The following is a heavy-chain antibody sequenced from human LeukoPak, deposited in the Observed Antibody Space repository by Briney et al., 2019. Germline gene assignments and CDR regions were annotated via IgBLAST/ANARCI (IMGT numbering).Heavy chain of an antibody. CDR3: AKGTRGRTTANIDY. CDR2: ISGSGGST. J-gene: IGHJ4*02. CDR1: GFTFSSYA. Sequence: GGSLRLSCAASGFTFSSYAMSWVRQAPGKGLEWVSAISGSGGSTYYADSVKGRFTISRDNSKNTLYLQMNSLRAEDTAVYYCAKGTRGRTTANIDYWGQGTLVTVSS. V-gene: IGHV3-23*01. D-gene: IGHD1-7*01.